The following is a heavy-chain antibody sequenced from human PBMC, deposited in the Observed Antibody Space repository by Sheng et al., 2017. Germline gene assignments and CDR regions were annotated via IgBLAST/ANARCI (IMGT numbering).Heavy chain of an antibody. V-gene: IGHV3-30*02. CDR3: ATIDHIVGASY. Sequence: QVQLVESGGGVVQPGGSLRLSCAASGFTFSSYGMHWVRQAPGKGLEWVAFIRYDGSNKYYADSVKGRFTISRDNSKNTLYLQMNSLRAEDTAVYYCATIDHIVGASYWGQGTLVTVSS. J-gene: IGHJ4*02. CDR1: GFTFSSYG. D-gene: IGHD1-26*01. CDR2: IRYDGSNK.